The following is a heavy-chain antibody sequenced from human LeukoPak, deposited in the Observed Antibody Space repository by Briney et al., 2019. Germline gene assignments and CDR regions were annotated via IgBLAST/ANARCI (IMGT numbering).Heavy chain of an antibody. D-gene: IGHD2-15*01. CDR2: ISYDGSNK. Sequence: PGRSLRLSCAASGFTFSSYGMHWVRQAPGKGLEWVAVISYDGSNKYYADSVKGRFTISRDNSKNTLYLQMNSPRAEDTAVYYCAKDLGVVVAANWFDPWGQGTLVTVSS. CDR3: AKDLGVVVAANWFDP. J-gene: IGHJ5*02. V-gene: IGHV3-30*18. CDR1: GFTFSSYG.